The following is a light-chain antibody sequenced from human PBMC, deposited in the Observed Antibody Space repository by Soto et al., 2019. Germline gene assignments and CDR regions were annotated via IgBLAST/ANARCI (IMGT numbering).Light chain of an antibody. CDR3: GSYTSSSTQV. J-gene: IGLJ1*01. V-gene: IGLV2-14*01. Sequence: QSALTQPASVSGSPGQSITISCTGTSSDVGGYDYVSWYQHHPGKAPKLMIYEVSDRPSGVSNRFSGSKSGNTASLTISGLQAEDEADYYCGSYTSSSTQVFGTGTKVTVL. CDR2: EVS. CDR1: SSDVGGYDY.